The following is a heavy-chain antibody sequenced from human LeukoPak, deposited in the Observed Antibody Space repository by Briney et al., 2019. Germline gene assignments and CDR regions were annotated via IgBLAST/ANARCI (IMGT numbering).Heavy chain of an antibody. CDR2: IYYSGST. D-gene: IGHD2-21*02. CDR3: ARGALAYCGGDCYSAPFQ. J-gene: IGHJ4*02. V-gene: IGHV4-59*01. Sequence: SETLSLTCTVSGGSIGSYYWSWIRQPPGKGLEWIGYIYYSGSTNYNPSLKSRVTISVDTSKNQFSLKLSSVTAAGTAVYYCARGALAYCGGDCYSAPFQWGQGTLVTVSS. CDR1: GGSIGSYY.